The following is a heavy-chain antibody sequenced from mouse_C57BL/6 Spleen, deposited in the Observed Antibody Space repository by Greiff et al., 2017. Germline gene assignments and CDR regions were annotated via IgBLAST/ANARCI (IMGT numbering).Heavy chain of an antibody. CDR3: ARYLQMNYGRRYFDV. CDR1: GFTFTDYY. CDR2: IRNKANGYTT. J-gene: IGHJ1*03. Sequence: EVQRVESGGGLVQPGGSLSLSCAASGFTFTDYYMSWVRQPPGKALEWLGFIRNKANGYTTEYSASVKGRFTISRDNSQSILYLQMNALRAEDSATYYCARYLQMNYGRRYFDVWGTGTTVTVSS. D-gene: IGHD1-1*01. V-gene: IGHV7-3*01.